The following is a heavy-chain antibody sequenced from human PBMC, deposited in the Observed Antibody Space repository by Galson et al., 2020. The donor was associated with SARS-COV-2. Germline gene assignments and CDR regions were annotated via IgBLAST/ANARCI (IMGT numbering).Heavy chain of an antibody. CDR2: INHSGST. V-gene: IGHV4-34*01. CDR1: GGSFSGYY. CDR3: ARGQRTRDIVVVPAAPKGMDV. Sequence: SETLSLTCAVYGGSFSGYYWSWIRQPPGKGLEWIGEINHSGSTNYNPSLKSRVTISVDTSKNQFSLKLSSVTAADTAVYYCARGQRTRDIVVVPAAPKGMDVWGQGTTVTVSS. D-gene: IGHD2-2*01. J-gene: IGHJ6*02.